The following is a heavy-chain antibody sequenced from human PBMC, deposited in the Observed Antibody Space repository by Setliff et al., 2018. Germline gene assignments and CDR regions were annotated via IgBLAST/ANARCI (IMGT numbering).Heavy chain of an antibody. V-gene: IGHV3-48*01. J-gene: IGHJ6*03. CDR2: ISSSSTTI. D-gene: IGHD2-2*02. CDR1: GFPFSSYG. Sequence: ESLKISCAASGFPFSSYGMNWVRQAPGKGLEWLSYISSSSTTIYYADSVKGRFTVSRDNAKNSLYLQMNSLRADDAAVYYCARSSAPIKRDYMDVWGKGTTVTVSS. CDR3: ARSSAPIKRDYMDV.